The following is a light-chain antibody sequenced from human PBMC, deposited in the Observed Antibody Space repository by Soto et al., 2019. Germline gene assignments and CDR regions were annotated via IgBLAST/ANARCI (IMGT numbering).Light chain of an antibody. CDR2: DAS. CDR1: QSITTY. V-gene: IGKV3-11*01. J-gene: IGKJ4*01. CDR3: QQRSNWLT. Sequence: EIVLRQSPATLSLSPGERATLSCRASQSITTYLAWYQQKSGQAPRLLIYDASNRATGIPARFSGSGSGTDFTLTISSLEPEDFAVYYCQQRSNWLTFGGGTKVDIK.